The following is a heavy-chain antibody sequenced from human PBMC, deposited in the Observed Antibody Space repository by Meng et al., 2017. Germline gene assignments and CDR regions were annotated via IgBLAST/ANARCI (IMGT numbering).Heavy chain of an antibody. CDR3: ARALTPHYGYVWGSYRRYYFDY. D-gene: IGHD3-16*02. V-gene: IGHV4-34*01. CDR2: INHSGST. Sequence: SETLSLTCAVYGGSFSGYYWSGIRQPPGKGLEWMGEINHSGSTNYNPSLHRRVTISLDPSKNQFSLKLSYVTAEDTPMYYCARALTPHYGYVWGSYRRYYFDYWGQGTLVTVSS. CDR1: GGSFSGYY. J-gene: IGHJ4*02.